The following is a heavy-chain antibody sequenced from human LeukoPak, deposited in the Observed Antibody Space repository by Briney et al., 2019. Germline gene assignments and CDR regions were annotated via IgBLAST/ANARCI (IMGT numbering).Heavy chain of an antibody. CDR3: GRRHYGAGFEV. CDR2: IHDNGNT. CDR1: GGSITSDNYY. Sequence: PSETLSLTCSASGGSITSDNYYWNWIRQPPGQGLEWIGTIHDNGNTYYSAALKSRVTISRDTSNNRFSLPLSSVTAADAAVYFCGRRHYGAGFEVWRQGTKVTVSS. D-gene: IGHD3-10*01. J-gene: IGHJ3*01. V-gene: IGHV4-39*01.